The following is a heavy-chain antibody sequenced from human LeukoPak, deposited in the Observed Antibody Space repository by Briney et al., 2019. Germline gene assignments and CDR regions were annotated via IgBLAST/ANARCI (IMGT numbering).Heavy chain of an antibody. CDR3: AKGSGYSYGYFDY. D-gene: IGHD5-18*01. J-gene: IGHJ4*02. V-gene: IGHV3-23*01. Sequence: GGSLSLSCAASGFMFNIYSMRWVRRPPPKGLECVSGICCNGGSKYYADSLKDRFTLSRDNSKNTLYLQVNSLRAEDAAVYYCAKGSGYSYGYFDYWDQGTLVTVSS. CDR2: ICCNGGSK. CDR1: GFMFNIYS.